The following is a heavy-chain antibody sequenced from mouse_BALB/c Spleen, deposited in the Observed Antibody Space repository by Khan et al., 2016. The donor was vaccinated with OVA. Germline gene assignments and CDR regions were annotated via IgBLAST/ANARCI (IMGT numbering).Heavy chain of an antibody. CDR2: ISYSGST. CDR3: VRTEYGIIYHWYFDD. CDR1: GDSITSGY. Sequence: EVELVESGPSLVKPSQTLSLTCSVTGDSITSGYWNWIRKFPGNKLEYMGYISYSGSTYYTPSLKSRISITRDTSKNQYYLQLNSVNTEDTTTYYSVRTEYGIIYHWYFDDWGPGTTVTVSS. V-gene: IGHV3-8*02. D-gene: IGHD1-1*01. J-gene: IGHJ1*01.